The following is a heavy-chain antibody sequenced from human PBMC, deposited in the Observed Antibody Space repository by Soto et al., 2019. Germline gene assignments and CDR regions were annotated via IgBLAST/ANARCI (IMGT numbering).Heavy chain of an antibody. Sequence: QVQLVQSGAEVKKPGSSVKGSCKASGRTFSSYAISWVRQAPGQGLEWMGGIIPIFGTANYAQKFQGRVTITADESTSTADMELSSLISEDTAVYDCARGATALSRNWFDPWGQGTLVTVSS. J-gene: IGHJ5*02. CDR2: IIPIFGTA. CDR1: GRTFSSYA. V-gene: IGHV1-69*01. CDR3: ARGATALSRNWFDP.